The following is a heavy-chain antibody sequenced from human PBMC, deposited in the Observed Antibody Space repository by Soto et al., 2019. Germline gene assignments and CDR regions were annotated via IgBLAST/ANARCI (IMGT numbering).Heavy chain of an antibody. Sequence: WSSLRLSCAASGLTFSSYAMNWVRQAPGKGLEWVAVISYDGSNKYYVDSVKGRFTISRDNSKNTLYLQMNSLRAEDTAVYYCARSTYVDTAMVPHYWGQGTLVSVTS. D-gene: IGHD5-18*01. CDR1: GLTFSSYA. J-gene: IGHJ4*02. V-gene: IGHV3-30-3*01. CDR3: ARSTYVDTAMVPHY. CDR2: ISYDGSNK.